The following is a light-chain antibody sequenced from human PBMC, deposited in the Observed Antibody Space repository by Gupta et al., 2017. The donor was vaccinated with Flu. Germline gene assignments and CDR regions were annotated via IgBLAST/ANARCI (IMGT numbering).Light chain of an antibody. V-gene: IGKV1-12*01. CDR3: QQGNSYPQT. Sequence: APYVSASVGDRVTITCRVSQDVVYPLDCYNPKPAKAPNLLLYAASTSQTGIPPRFSGSTYATDFTLTINILHPEDFADSYSQQGNSYPQTFGQGTKVEIK. CDR2: AAS. J-gene: IGKJ1*01. CDR1: QDVVYP.